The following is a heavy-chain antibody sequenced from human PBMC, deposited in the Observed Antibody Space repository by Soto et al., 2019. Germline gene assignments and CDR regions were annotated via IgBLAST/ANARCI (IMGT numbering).Heavy chain of an antibody. CDR2: IYYSGST. J-gene: IGHJ5*02. CDR1: GGSISSGGYY. Sequence: SETLSLTCTVSGGSISSGGYYWSWIRQHPGKGLEWIGYIYYSGSTYYNPSLKSRVTISVDTSKNQFSLKLSSVTAADTAVYYCARGPLGYWNAWGQGTLVTVSS. V-gene: IGHV4-31*03. CDR3: ARGPLGYWNA. D-gene: IGHD2-15*01.